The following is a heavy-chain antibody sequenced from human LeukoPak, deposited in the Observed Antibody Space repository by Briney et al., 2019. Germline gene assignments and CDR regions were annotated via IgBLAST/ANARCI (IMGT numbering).Heavy chain of an antibody. CDR2: INRDGSEK. J-gene: IGHJ6*02. CDR1: GFTLSSRW. CDR3: ANWDPPLYYYYGMDV. V-gene: IGHV3-7*03. D-gene: IGHD7-27*01. Sequence: GGSLRLSCVVSGFTLSSRWMMWVRQAPGEGLEWMTNINRDGSEKNYVGSVKGRFTISRDNSKNTLYLQMNSLRAEDTAVYYCANWDPPLYYYYGMDVWGQGTTVTVSS.